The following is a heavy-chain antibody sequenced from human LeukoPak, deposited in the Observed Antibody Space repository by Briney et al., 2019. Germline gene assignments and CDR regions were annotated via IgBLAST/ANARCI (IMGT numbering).Heavy chain of an antibody. CDR2: ISYDGSNK. CDR1: GFTFSSYG. Sequence: GSLRLSCAASGFTFSSYGMHWVRQAPGKGLEWVAVISYDGSNKYYADSVKGRFTISRDNSKNSLYLQMNSLRTEDTALYYCAKGGYSYGYEPYCYYYMDVWGKGTTVIISS. J-gene: IGHJ6*03. CDR3: AKGGYSYGYEPYCYYYMDV. V-gene: IGHV3-30*18. D-gene: IGHD5-18*01.